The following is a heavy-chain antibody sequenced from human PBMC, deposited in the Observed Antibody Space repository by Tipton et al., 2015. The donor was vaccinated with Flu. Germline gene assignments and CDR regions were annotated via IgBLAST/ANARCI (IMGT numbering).Heavy chain of an antibody. V-gene: IGHV4-38-2*02. D-gene: IGHD3-22*01. J-gene: IGHJ5*01. Sequence: TLSLTCTISGDSISSRYYWGWIRQPPGKGLEWIGSIRQSGTTYYKSSLKSRATISVDTSKNQFSLKLSSVTAADTAVYYCAMYYYDSSAYYSQGWFDYWGQGTLVTVSS. CDR3: AMYYYDSSAYYSQGWFDY. CDR1: GDSISSRYY. CDR2: IRQSGTT.